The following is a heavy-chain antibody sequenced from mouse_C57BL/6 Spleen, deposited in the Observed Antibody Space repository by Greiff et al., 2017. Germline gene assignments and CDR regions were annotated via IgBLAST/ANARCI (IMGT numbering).Heavy chain of an antibody. V-gene: IGHV5-17*01. CDR2: ISSGSSTI. CDR3: AITTVVEGNYFDY. Sequence: DVKLVESGGGLVKPGGSLKLSCAASGFTFSDYGMHWVRQAPEKGLEWVAYISSGSSTIYYADTVKGRFTISRDNAKNTLFLQMTSLRSEDTAMYYCAITTVVEGNYFDYWGQGTTLTVSS. CDR1: GFTFSDYG. J-gene: IGHJ2*01. D-gene: IGHD1-1*01.